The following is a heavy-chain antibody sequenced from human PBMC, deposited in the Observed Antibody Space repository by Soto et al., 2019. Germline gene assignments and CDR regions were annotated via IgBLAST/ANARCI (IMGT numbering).Heavy chain of an antibody. J-gene: IGHJ6*02. CDR3: ARDQQDGYISRYYYGMDV. CDR2: ISSSSSYI. CDR1: GFTFISYR. V-gene: IGHV3-21*01. D-gene: IGHD5-12*01. Sequence: LRLSCAASGFTFISYRMNWVRQAPGKGLEWVSSISSSSSYIYYADSVKGRFTISRDNAKNSLYLQMNSLRAEDTAVYYCARDQQDGYISRYYYGMDVWGQGTTVTVSS.